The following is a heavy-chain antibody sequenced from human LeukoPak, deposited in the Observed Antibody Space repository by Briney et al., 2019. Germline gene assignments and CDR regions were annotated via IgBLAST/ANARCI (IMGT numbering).Heavy chain of an antibody. V-gene: IGHV4-34*01. J-gene: IGHJ5*02. Sequence: SETLSLTCAVYGGSFSGYYWSWIRQPPGKGLEWIGEINHSGSTNYNPSLKSRVTISVDTSKNQFSLKLSSVTAADTAVYYCARRLRQSSTNWFDPWGQGTLVTVSS. D-gene: IGHD3-16*01. CDR2: INHSGST. CDR3: ARRLRQSSTNWFDP. CDR1: GGSFSGYY.